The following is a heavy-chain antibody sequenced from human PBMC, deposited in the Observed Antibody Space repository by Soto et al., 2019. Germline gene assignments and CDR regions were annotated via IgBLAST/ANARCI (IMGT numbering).Heavy chain of an antibody. CDR1: GGSISSSNW. CDR3: ARCPNYYYYGMDV. CDR2: IYHSGST. Sequence: PSETLSLTCAVSGGSISSSNWWNWVRQPPGKGLEWIGEIYHSGSTNYNPSLKSRVTISVDTSKNQFSLKLSSVTAADTAVYYCARCPNYYYYGMDVWGQGTTVTVSS. J-gene: IGHJ6*02. V-gene: IGHV4-4*02.